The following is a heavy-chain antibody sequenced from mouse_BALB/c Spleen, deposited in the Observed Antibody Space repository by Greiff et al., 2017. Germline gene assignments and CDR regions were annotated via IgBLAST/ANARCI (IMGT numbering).Heavy chain of an antibody. Sequence: EVKLMESGGGLVQPGGSMKLSCVASGFTFSNYWMNWVRQSPEKGLEWVAEIRLKSNNYATHYAESVKGRFTISRDDSKSSVYLQMNNLRAEDTGIYYCTRPRYGYFDVWGAGTTVTVSS. D-gene: IGHD2-10*02. CDR2: IRLKSNNYAT. J-gene: IGHJ1*01. CDR3: TRPRYGYFDV. CDR1: GFTFSNYW. V-gene: IGHV6-6*02.